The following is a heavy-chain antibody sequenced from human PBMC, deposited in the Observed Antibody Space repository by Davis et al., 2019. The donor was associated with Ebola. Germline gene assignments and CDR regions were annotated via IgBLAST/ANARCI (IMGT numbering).Heavy chain of an antibody. Sequence: GEFLKISCAASGFTFSSTTMNWVRQAPGKGLEWVSSITFTSSYIYYADSVKGRFTISRDNAKNSLYLQMNNLRADDTAVYYCARDRCSGGSCPDSYGMDVWGQGTTVTVSS. J-gene: IGHJ6*02. CDR3: ARDRCSGGSCPDSYGMDV. V-gene: IGHV3-21*01. CDR2: ITFTSSYI. D-gene: IGHD2-15*01. CDR1: GFTFSSTT.